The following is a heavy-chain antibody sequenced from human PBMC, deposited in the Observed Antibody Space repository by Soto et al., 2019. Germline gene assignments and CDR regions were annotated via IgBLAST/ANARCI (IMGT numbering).Heavy chain of an antibody. CDR1: GFTFSSYW. J-gene: IGHJ6*02. V-gene: IGHV3-74*01. CDR3: ARGDYYYGMDV. Sequence: PGGSLRLSCAASGFTFSSYWMHWVRPAPGKGLVWVSRINSDGSSTSYADSVKGRFTISRDNAKNTLYLQMNSLRAEDTAVYYCARGDYYYGMDVWGQGTTVTVSS. CDR2: INSDGSST.